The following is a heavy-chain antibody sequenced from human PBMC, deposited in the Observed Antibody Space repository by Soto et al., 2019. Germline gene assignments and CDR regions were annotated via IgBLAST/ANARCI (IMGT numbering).Heavy chain of an antibody. D-gene: IGHD2-15*01. CDR1: GYTFTSYF. J-gene: IGHJ4*02. Sequence: ASVKVSCKASGYTFTSYFMHWVRRAPGQGLEWMGIINPSGGSTSYAQKFQGRVTMTRDTSTSTVYMELSSLRSEDTAVYYCARVYCSGGSCYSIDYWGQGTLVTVSS. V-gene: IGHV1-46*03. CDR3: ARVYCSGGSCYSIDY. CDR2: INPSGGST.